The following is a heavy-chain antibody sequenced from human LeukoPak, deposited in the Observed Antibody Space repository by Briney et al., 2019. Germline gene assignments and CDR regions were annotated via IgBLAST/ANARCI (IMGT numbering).Heavy chain of an antibody. Sequence: PGGSLRLSCVASGFTFSSYAMAWVRQAPGKGLEWVSTMSGSGGSSYYADSVKGRFTISRDNSKNTLYLQMNSLRAEDTAVYYCATDPNDFWSGYYPRYFQHWGQGTLVTVSS. CDR3: ATDPNDFWSGYYPRYFQH. CDR1: GFTFSSYA. V-gene: IGHV3-23*01. J-gene: IGHJ1*01. CDR2: MSGSGGSS. D-gene: IGHD3-3*01.